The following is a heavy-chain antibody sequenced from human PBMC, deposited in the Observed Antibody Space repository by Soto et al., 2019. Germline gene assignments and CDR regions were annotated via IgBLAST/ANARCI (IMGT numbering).Heavy chain of an antibody. CDR2: INHSGST. V-gene: IGHV4-34*01. D-gene: IGHD6-13*01. CDR1: GGSFSGYY. J-gene: IGHJ4*02. Sequence: SETLSLTCAVYGGSFSGYYWTWIRQPPGKGLEWIGEINHSGSTNYNPSLKSRVTISVDTSKNQFSLKLSSVTAADTAVYYCARLGGVPSSSPGLAYWGRGILVT. CDR3: ARLGGVPSSSPGLAY.